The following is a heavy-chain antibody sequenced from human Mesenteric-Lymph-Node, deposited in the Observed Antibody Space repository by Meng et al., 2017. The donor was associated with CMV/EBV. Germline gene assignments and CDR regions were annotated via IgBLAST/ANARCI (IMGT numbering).Heavy chain of an antibody. J-gene: IGHJ6*02. CDR1: GYSFTSYD. CDR2: MNPNSGNT. D-gene: IGHD6-19*01. Sequence: ASVKVSCKASGYSFTSYDINWVRQATGQGLEWMGWMNPNSGNTGYEQKFQGGVTMTRNTSISTAYMELSSLRSEDTAVYYCARQRLLDYYYGMDVWGQGTTVTVSS. CDR3: ARQRLLDYYYGMDV. V-gene: IGHV1-8*01.